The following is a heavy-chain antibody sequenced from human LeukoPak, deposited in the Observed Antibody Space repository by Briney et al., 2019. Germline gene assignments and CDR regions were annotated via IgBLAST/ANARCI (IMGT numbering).Heavy chain of an antibody. Sequence: SETLSLTCTVSGGSISSSSYYWGWIRQPPGKGLEWIGSIYYSGSTYYNPSLKSRVTISVDTSKNQFSLKLSSVTAADTAVYYCARVIAAVYWYFDLWSRGTLVTVSS. CDR2: IYYSGST. CDR1: GGSISSSSYY. V-gene: IGHV4-39*01. D-gene: IGHD6-13*01. J-gene: IGHJ2*01. CDR3: ARVIAAVYWYFDL.